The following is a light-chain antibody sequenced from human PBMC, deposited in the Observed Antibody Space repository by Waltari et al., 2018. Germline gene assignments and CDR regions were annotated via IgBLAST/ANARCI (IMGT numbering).Light chain of an antibody. J-gene: IGLJ2*01. CDR1: GSGVGAYDF. Sequence: QSAHTQPASVSGSPGQSTTISCSGIGSGVGAYDFVAWFQVDPGKAPQVIIYDVTNRPAGVSDRFSASKSADTASLTISGLQPEDEGDYYCSSQTLDGVVLFGGGTKLTVL. CDR2: DVT. CDR3: SSQTLDGVVL. V-gene: IGLV2-14*03.